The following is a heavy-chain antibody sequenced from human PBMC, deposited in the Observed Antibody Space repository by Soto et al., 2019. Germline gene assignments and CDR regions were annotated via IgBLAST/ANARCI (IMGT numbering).Heavy chain of an antibody. CDR3: ARHALAVAGKGPFDY. Sequence: PSETLSLTCTVSGGSISSYYWSWIRQPPGKGLEWIGYIYYSGSTNYNPSLKSRVTISVDTSKNQFSLKLSSVTAADTAVYYCARHALAVAGKGPFDYWGQGTLVTVSS. D-gene: IGHD6-19*01. J-gene: IGHJ4*02. V-gene: IGHV4-59*08. CDR1: GGSISSYY. CDR2: IYYSGST.